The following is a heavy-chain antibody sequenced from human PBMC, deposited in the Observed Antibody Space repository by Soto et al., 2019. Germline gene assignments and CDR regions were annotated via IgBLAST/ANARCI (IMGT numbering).Heavy chain of an antibody. D-gene: IGHD3-22*01. Sequence: XVSLLLSCAASGFIFNNYAMSWVRQAPGKGLEWVSTVSVSGGTTYYADSLKGRFTISRDNSKKTVYLQMNRLRADDTAIYYCAKGLYYYDSSGYRLFDYWGQGTLVTVSS. V-gene: IGHV3-23*01. CDR2: VSVSGGTT. J-gene: IGHJ4*02. CDR3: AKGLYYYDSSGYRLFDY. CDR1: GFIFNNYA.